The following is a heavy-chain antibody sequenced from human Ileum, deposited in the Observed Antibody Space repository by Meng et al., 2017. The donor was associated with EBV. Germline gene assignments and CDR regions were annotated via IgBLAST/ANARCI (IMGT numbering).Heavy chain of an antibody. CDR3: ASNGDEVDY. J-gene: IGHJ4*02. Sequence: QLVQSGGEVKNPGASVKVSCKASGYTLINKGFSWVRQAPGQGLEWMGWISTLHGNTNYAQKFQGRLTVTTDTSTNTAYIELRNLRSDDTAVYYCASNGDEVDYWGQGTLVTVSS. CDR1: GYTLINKG. V-gene: IGHV1-18*01. D-gene: IGHD4-17*01. CDR2: ISTLHGNT.